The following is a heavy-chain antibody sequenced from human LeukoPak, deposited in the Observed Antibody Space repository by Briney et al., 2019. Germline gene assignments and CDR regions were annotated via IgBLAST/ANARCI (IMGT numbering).Heavy chain of an antibody. Sequence: GGSLSLSCTASGFTFSNYWIQWFRQAPGKGLVWVSRINNDGISTIYADSVKGRFTISRDNAKNTLYLQMNSLRAEDTAVYYCARGGLDHAFDIWGQGTMVTVSS. CDR2: INNDGIST. CDR3: ARGGLDHAFDI. CDR1: GFTFSNYW. J-gene: IGHJ3*02. D-gene: IGHD3-9*01. V-gene: IGHV3-74*01.